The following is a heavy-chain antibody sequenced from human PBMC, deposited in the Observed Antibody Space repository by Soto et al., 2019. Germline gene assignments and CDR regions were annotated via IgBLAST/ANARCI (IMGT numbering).Heavy chain of an antibody. V-gene: IGHV3-21*04. CDR2: ISGSGSP. CDR1: GFXFISHT. Sequence: GGSLRLSCAVSGFXFISHTLNWVRQAPGKGLEWVSSISGSGSPYYADSVKGRFTISRDNAQNSLYLQMSSLRAEDTAVYYCSREVQPVFRREYDYWGQGTLVTVSS. CDR3: SREVQPVFRREYDY. J-gene: IGHJ4*02.